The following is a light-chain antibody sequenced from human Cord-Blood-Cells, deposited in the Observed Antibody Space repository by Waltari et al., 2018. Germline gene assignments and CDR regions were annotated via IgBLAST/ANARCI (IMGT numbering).Light chain of an antibody. CDR3: QQYNSYSPWT. CDR1: QSISSW. Sequence: DIQMTQSPSTLSASVGDRVTITCRASQSISSWLAWYQQKPGKAPKLLIYKASSLESGVPSRFSDSGSGTEFTITISSLQPDDFATYYCQQYNSYSPWTFGQGTKVEIK. J-gene: IGKJ1*01. V-gene: IGKV1-5*03. CDR2: KAS.